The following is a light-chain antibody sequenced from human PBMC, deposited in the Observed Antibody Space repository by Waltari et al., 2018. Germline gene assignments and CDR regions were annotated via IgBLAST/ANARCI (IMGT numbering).Light chain of an antibody. V-gene: IGKV3-20*01. Sequence: CRARQSVSRSYLAWYQQKPGQAPRLLIYGASSRATGIPDRFSGSGSGTDFTLTISRLEPEDFAVYYCQQYGSSPLTFGQGTKVEIK. CDR3: QQYGSSPLT. CDR2: GAS. CDR1: QSVSRSY. J-gene: IGKJ1*01.